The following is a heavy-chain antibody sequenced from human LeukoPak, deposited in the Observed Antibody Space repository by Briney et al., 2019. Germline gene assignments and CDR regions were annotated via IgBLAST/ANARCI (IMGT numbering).Heavy chain of an antibody. CDR2: ISGSGGSA. Sequence: GGSLRLSCAASGFTLSSYAMGWVRQAPGKGLEWVSAISGSGGSAYFADSVKGRFTISRDNSKNTLSLQMNSLRVEDTAVYYCARVPRYCSGGSCFGGYFDYWGQGTLVTVSS. CDR3: ARVPRYCSGGSCFGGYFDY. J-gene: IGHJ4*02. V-gene: IGHV3-23*01. D-gene: IGHD2-15*01. CDR1: GFTLSSYA.